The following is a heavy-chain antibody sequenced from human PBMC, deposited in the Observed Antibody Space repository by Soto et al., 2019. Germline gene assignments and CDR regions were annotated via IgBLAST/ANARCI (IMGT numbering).Heavy chain of an antibody. J-gene: IGHJ5*02. CDR3: ARDTQHALWTSYPKTEYNCFDT. D-gene: IGHD3-3*01. CDR1: GGSISSYY. CDR2: IYYSGST. V-gene: IGHV4-59*01. Sequence: KTSETLSLTCTVSGGSISSYYWSWIRQPPGKGLEWIGYIYYSGSTNYNPSLKSRVTISVDTSKNQFSLKLSSVTAADTAVYYCARDTQHALWTSYPKTEYNCFDTWGQGTLVTVSS.